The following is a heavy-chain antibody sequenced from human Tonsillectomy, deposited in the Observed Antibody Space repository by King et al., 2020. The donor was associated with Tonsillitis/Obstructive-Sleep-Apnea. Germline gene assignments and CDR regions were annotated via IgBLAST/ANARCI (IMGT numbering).Heavy chain of an antibody. J-gene: IGHJ6*03. CDR3: ARLYCGGGSCSPRVYNFYYYIDV. D-gene: IGHD2-15*01. CDR1: GFSLTTSGVG. CDR2: IYWDDDK. V-gene: IGHV2-5*02. Sequence: ITLKESGPTLVKPTQTLTLTCTVSGFSLTTSGVGVGWIRQPPGKALEWLAFIYWDDDKRYSPSLKSRLTITRDTSKNQVVLTMTNMDPVDTATYFCARLYCGGGSCSPRVYNFYYYIDVWGKGTTVTVSS.